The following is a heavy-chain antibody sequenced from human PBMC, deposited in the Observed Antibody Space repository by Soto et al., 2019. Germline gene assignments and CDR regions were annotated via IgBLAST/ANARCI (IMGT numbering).Heavy chain of an antibody. V-gene: IGHV3-11*05. J-gene: IGHJ3*02. CDR3: ARVDLKGAFDI. Sequence: PGGSLRLSCAASGFTFSDYYMSWIRQAPGKGLEWVSYISSSSSYTNYADSVKGRFTISRDNAKNSLYLQMNSLRAEDTAVYYCARVDLKGAFDIWGQGTMVTVSS. CDR1: GFTFSDYY. CDR2: ISSSSSYT.